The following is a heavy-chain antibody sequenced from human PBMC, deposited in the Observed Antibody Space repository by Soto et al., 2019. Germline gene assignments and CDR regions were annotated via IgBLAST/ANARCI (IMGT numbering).Heavy chain of an antibody. V-gene: IGHV4-34*01. CDR1: GGSFSGYY. D-gene: IGHD3-9*01. CDR2: INDRGSI. Sequence: QVQLQQWGAGPLRPLETLSLTCGVSGGSFSGYYWAWSRQSPGKGLEWIGEINDRGSINYNPSLKSLVSISVDTSKNHYSLHLRSVTAADTAVYYCARESHDILTGPPWVWYFDLWGRGTLVTVSS. J-gene: IGHJ2*01. CDR3: ARESHDILTGPPWVWYFDL.